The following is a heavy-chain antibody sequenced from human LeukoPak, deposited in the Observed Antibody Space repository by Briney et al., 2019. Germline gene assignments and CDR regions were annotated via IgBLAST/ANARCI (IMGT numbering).Heavy chain of an antibody. V-gene: IGHV4-39*01. D-gene: IGHD3-10*01. CDR3: ARQVSHAFDV. J-gene: IGHJ3*01. Sequence: SETLSLTCSVSGGSIPPNSATYAWGWVRQPPGKGLEWIGSIYYSGTTYYNPSLKSRVTISLDTSKNEFSLKLSSVTAADTSVYYCARQVSHAFDVWGQGTMVVGSS. CDR1: GGSIPPNSATYA. CDR2: IYYSGTT.